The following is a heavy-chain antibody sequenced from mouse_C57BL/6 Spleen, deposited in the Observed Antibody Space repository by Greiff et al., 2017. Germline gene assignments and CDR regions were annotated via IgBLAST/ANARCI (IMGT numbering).Heavy chain of an antibody. CDR2: IVPSDSYT. CDR1: GYTFTSYW. CDR3: ARWGYYGSSYWYLDV. Sequence: QVQLQQPGAELVKPGASVKLSCKASGYTFTSYWMQWVKQRPGQGLEWIGEIVPSDSYTNYNQKFKGKATLTVDTSSSTAYMQLSSLTSVDSAVYYCARWGYYGSSYWYLDVWGTGTTVTVSS. D-gene: IGHD1-1*01. V-gene: IGHV1-50*01. J-gene: IGHJ1*03.